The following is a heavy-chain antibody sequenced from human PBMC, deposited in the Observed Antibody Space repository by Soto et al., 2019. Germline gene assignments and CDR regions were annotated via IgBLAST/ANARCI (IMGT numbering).Heavy chain of an antibody. Sequence: GSLRPSCADPGFTFSRYAMSWVCQAPGQGLEWVSAISGSGDRTCYADSVKGQFTIPRDNSKNTLYLQMNSLRSDDTAVYYCARGGTFAYDTSGYSVYWGQGTLVTVYS. CDR1: GFTFSRYA. CDR3: ARGGTFAYDTSGYSVY. CDR2: ISGSGDRT. V-gene: IGHV3-23*01. J-gene: IGHJ4*02. D-gene: IGHD3-22*01.